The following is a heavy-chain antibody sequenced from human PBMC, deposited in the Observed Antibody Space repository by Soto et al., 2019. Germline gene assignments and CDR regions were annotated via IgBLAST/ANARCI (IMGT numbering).Heavy chain of an antibody. CDR1: GFTFYSYA. J-gene: IGHJ4*02. V-gene: IGHV3-30*04. D-gene: IGHD3-22*01. CDR2: ISHDGRNK. CDR3: ARDRGRFFDSSGYYPPSSH. Sequence: QVQLVESGGDVVQPGRSLRLSCAASGFTFYSYALQWVRQAPGKGLEWVAVISHDGRNKYYADSVKGRLTISRDNSNNTLYLQMSSLRPEDTAVYYCARDRGRFFDSSGYYPPSSHWGQGTLVTVSS.